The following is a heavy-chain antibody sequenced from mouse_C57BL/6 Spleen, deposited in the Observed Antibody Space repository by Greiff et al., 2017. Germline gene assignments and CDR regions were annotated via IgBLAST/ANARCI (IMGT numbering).Heavy chain of an antibody. CDR2: INPYNGVT. Sequence: LQQSGPELVKPGDSVKISCKASGYSFTGYFMNWVMQSHGKSLEWIGRINPYNGVTFFNQKFKGKATLTVDKSSSTAHNELRSLTSEDSAVYYCARTGMDYWGQGTSVTVSS. V-gene: IGHV1-20*01. CDR3: ARTGMDY. CDR1: GYSFTGYF. J-gene: IGHJ4*01.